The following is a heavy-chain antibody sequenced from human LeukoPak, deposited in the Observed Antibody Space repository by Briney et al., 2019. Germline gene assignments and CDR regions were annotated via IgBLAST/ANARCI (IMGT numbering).Heavy chain of an antibody. CDR2: IIPILGIA. CDR3: ARDRRFDFWSGYSMPVSPPALGGQYNWFDP. Sequence: SVKVSCRASGGTFSSYTISWVRQAPGQGLEWMGRIIPILGIANYAQKFQGRVTITADKSTSTAYMKLSSLRSEDTAVYYCARDRRFDFWSGYSMPVSPPALGGQYNWFDPWGQGTLVTVSS. CDR1: GGTFSSYT. D-gene: IGHD3-3*01. J-gene: IGHJ5*02. V-gene: IGHV1-69*04.